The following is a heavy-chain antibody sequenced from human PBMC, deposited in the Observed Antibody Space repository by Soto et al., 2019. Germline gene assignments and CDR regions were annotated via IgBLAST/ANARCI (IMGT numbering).Heavy chain of an antibody. CDR1: GYTFTSYD. V-gene: IGHV1-8*01. CDR2: MNPNSGNT. D-gene: IGHD3-3*01. J-gene: IGHJ4*02. CDR3: ARRTKRDRILDY. Sequence: QVQLVQSGAEVKKPGASVKVSCKASGYTFTSYDINWVRQATRQGLEWMGWMNPNSGNTGYAQKFQGRVTMTRNTSISTAYMELSSLTSEDTAVYYCARRTKRDRILDYWGQGTLVTVSS.